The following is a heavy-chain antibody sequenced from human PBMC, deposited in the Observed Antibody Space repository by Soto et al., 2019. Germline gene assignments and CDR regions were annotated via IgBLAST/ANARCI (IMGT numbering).Heavy chain of an antibody. D-gene: IGHD6-19*01. CDR1: GGSVSGYY. Sequence: QVQLQQWGAGLLKPSETLSLTCAVYGGSVSGYYWSWIRQPPGKGLEWIGEINHSARTNYNPSLTSRVTLSVDTSKNRFSLKLSSVTAADTAVYYCARVRPLIAVAGAYFDYWGQGTLVTVSS. CDR3: ARVRPLIAVAGAYFDY. V-gene: IGHV4-34*01. J-gene: IGHJ4*02. CDR2: INHSART.